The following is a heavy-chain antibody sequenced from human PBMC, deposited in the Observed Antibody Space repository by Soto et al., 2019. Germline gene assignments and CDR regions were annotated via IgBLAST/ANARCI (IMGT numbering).Heavy chain of an antibody. J-gene: IGHJ4*02. CDR2: IHPSGGST. D-gene: IGHD3-9*01. CDR3: ARDLKYYDILSGLDY. Sequence: QVQLVQSGAAVKKPGASVKISCRASGYTFSFSYIHWLRQAPGQVLEWIGMIHPSGGSTTYAQKFQDRVTMTRDTSTSTVYMEVSRLRSEDTAVYYCARDLKYYDILSGLDYWGQGTLVTVSS. CDR1: GYTFSFSY. V-gene: IGHV1-46*01.